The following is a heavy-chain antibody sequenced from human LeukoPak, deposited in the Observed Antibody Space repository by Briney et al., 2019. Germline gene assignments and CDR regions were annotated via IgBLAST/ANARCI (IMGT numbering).Heavy chain of an antibody. V-gene: IGHV3-30-3*01. CDR3: ASLPGYSSGWYVDFDY. CDR2: ISYDGSNK. Sequence: QTGGSLRLSCAASGFTFSSYAMPWVRQAPGKGLEWVAVISYDGSNKYYADSVKGRFTISRDNSKNTLYLQMNSLRAEDTAVYYCASLPGYSSGWYVDFDYWGQGTLVTVSS. CDR1: GFTFSSYA. J-gene: IGHJ4*02. D-gene: IGHD6-19*01.